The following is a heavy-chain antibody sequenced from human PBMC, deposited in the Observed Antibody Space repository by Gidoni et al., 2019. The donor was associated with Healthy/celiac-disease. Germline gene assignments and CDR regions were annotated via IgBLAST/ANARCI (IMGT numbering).Heavy chain of an antibody. CDR2: IWYDGSNK. CDR3: ARITYYYDSSGYKTDAFDI. CDR1: GFTFSSYG. D-gene: IGHD3-22*01. V-gene: IGHV3-33*01. J-gene: IGHJ3*02. Sequence: QVQLVESGGGVVQPGRSLRLSCEASGFTFSSYGMHWVRQAPGKGLEWVAVIWYDGSNKYYADSVKGRFTISRDNSKNTLYLQMNSLRAEDTAVYYCARITYYYDSSGYKTDAFDIWGQGTMVTVSS.